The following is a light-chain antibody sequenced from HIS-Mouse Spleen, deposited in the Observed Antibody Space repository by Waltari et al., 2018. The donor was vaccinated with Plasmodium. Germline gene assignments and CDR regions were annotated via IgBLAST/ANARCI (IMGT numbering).Light chain of an antibody. CDR3: STYTSSSTMV. Sequence: QSALTQPASVSGSPGQSITLSCTGTSSDVGGYNYVPWYPQHPGKAPKLMIYEIINRPSGVSNRFSGSKSGNTATLTISGLQAEDEADYYCSTYTSSSTMVFGGGTKLTVL. J-gene: IGLJ2*01. CDR2: EII. V-gene: IGLV2-14*01. CDR1: SSDVGGYNY.